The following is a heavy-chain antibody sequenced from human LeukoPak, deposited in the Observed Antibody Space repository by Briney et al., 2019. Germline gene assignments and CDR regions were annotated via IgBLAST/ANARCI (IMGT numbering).Heavy chain of an antibody. CDR3: ASADIVATLALSY. V-gene: IGHV1-18*01. D-gene: IGHD5-12*01. CDR1: GYTFTSYG. J-gene: IGHJ4*02. CDR2: ISAYNGNT. Sequence: ASVKVSCKASGYTFTSYGINWVRQAPGQGLEWMGWISAYNGNTNYAQKLQDRVTMTTDTSTSTAYMELRSLRSDDTAVYYCASADIVATLALSYWGQGTLVTVSS.